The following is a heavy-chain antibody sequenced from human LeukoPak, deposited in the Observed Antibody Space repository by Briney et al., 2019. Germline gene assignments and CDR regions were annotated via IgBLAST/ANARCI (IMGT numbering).Heavy chain of an antibody. CDR2: ISRDGRDK. J-gene: IGHJ4*02. CDR1: GFTFSSYA. Sequence: PGGSLRLSCVASGFTFSSYAMHWVRQAPGKGLEWVAVISRDGRDKHHADSVKGRFTISRDNSKNTLYLQVDSLRAGDTAVYFCAKDPRTAAAYYFDYWGQGILVTVSS. CDR3: AKDPRTAAAYYFDY. D-gene: IGHD6-13*01. V-gene: IGHV3-30*18.